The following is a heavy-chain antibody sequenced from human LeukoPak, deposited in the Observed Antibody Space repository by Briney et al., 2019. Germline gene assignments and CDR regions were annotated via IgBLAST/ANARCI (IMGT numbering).Heavy chain of an antibody. CDR1: GYTFTSYD. D-gene: IGHD1-1*01. J-gene: IGHJ5*02. CDR2: MNPNSGNT. CDR3: ARQPLGRRLRENNWFDP. Sequence: VASVKVSCKASGYTFTSYDINWVRQATGQGLEWMGWMNPNSGNTGYAQKFQGRVTMTRNTSISTAYMELSSLRSEDTAVYYCARQPLGRRLRENNWFDPWGQGTLVTVSS. V-gene: IGHV1-8*01.